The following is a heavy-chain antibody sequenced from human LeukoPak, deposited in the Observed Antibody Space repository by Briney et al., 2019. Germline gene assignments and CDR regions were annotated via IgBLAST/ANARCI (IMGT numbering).Heavy chain of an antibody. J-gene: IGHJ4*02. CDR3: KRGYSGYDPRGQVAIDY. D-gene: IGHD5-12*01. Sequence: ASVKVSFKASGYTFTGYYMHWVRQAPGQGLEWMGWINPNSGGTNYAQKFQGRVTMTRDTSISTAYMELSRLRSDDTAVYYCKRGYSGYDPRGQVAIDYWGQGTLVTVSS. V-gene: IGHV1-2*02. CDR1: GYTFTGYY. CDR2: INPNSGGT.